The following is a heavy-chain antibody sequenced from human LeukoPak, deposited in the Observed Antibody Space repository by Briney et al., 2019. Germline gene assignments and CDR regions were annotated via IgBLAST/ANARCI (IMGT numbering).Heavy chain of an antibody. Sequence: GASVKVSCKASGYTFTSYGISWVRQAPGQGLEWMGWISAYNGNTNYAQKLQGRVTMTTDTSTSTAYMELRSLRSDDTAVYYCARDRNGYSYYYGMDVWGQGTTVTVSS. J-gene: IGHJ6*02. CDR2: ISAYNGNT. CDR3: ARDRNGYSYYYGMDV. V-gene: IGHV1-18*01. D-gene: IGHD3-22*01. CDR1: GYTFTSYG.